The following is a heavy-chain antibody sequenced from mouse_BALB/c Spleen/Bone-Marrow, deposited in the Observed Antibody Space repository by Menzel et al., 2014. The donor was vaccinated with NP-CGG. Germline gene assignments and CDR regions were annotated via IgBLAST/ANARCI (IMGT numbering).Heavy chain of an antibody. CDR2: ISSGGSYT. V-gene: IGHV5-6*01. D-gene: IGHD4-1*01. J-gene: IGHJ2*01. CDR3: ARLGRDYFDY. CDR1: GFTFTSYG. Sequence: EVQGVESGGDLVKPGGSLKLSCAASGFTFTSYGMSWVRQTPDKRLEWVATISSGGSYTYYPDSVKGRFTISRDNAMNTLYLQMSSLKSEDTAMYYCARLGRDYFDYWGQGTTLTVSS.